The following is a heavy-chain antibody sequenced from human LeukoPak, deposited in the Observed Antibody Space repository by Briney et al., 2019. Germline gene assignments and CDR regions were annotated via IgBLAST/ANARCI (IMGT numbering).Heavy chain of an antibody. CDR1: GYTFTSYD. V-gene: IGHV1-8*01. J-gene: IGHJ5*02. CDR3: ARDYYGDYWFDP. Sequence: ASVKVSCKASGYTFTSYDINWVRQATGQGLEWMGWMNPNSGNTGYAQKFQGRVTMTRNTSISTAYMELSSLRSEDTAVYYCARDYYGDYWFDPWGQGTLVTVSS. D-gene: IGHD4-17*01. CDR2: MNPNSGNT.